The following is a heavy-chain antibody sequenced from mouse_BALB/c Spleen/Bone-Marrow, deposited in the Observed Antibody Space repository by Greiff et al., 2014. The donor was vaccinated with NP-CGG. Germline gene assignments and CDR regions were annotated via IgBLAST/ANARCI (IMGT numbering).Heavy chain of an antibody. CDR3: SRGDNYDVMDY. J-gene: IGHJ4*01. CDR2: INASNGAN. CDR1: GFTFTNYY. V-gene: IGHV1S81*02. Sequence: QVLLQQSGAELVKPGASLKLSCKASGFTFTNYYMFWVKQRPGQRLEWVGGINASNGANYFHEKVKSKATLTGDKSSSTAYMQRSSMTSEDSADYCCSRGDNYDVMDYWGQGTSVTVSS. D-gene: IGHD1-3*01.